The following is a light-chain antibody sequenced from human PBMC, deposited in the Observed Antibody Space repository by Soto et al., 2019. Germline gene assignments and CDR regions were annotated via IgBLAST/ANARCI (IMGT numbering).Light chain of an antibody. CDR3: QRYNSAPRT. CDR2: AAP. CDR1: QGISNY. V-gene: IGKV1-27*01. J-gene: IGKJ3*01. Sequence: DIQMTQSPSSLSASVGDRVTITCRASQGISNYLAWYQQKPGKVPKLLIYAAPILQSGVPSRFSGSISVTDFTLTISGLQPEDVATYYCQRYNSAPRTFGPGTKVVIK.